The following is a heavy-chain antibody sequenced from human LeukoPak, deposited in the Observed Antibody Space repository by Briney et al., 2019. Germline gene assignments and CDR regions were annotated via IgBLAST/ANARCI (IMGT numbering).Heavy chain of an antibody. CDR3: ARDLWGGATPSDH. CDR1: GFSFRNFE. J-gene: IGHJ4*02. V-gene: IGHV3-48*03. CDR2: ISDSGDTV. Sequence: PGGSLRLSCAASGFSFRNFEMNWVRQAPGKGLEYVAHISDSGDTVCYADSVKGRFTVSRDNAKSSLYLQMSSLRADDTGVYYCARDLWGGATPSDHWGQGTLVTVSS. D-gene: IGHD3-16*01.